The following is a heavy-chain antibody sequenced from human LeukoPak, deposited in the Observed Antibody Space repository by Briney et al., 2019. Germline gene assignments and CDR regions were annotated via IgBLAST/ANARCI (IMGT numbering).Heavy chain of an antibody. CDR1: GFTFSSYA. D-gene: IGHD7-27*01. J-gene: IGHJ6*02. CDR3: ARDSNWGFYYYYGMDV. Sequence: GGSLRLSCAASGFTFSSYAMHWVRQAPGKGLEWVAVISYDGSNKYYADSVKGRFTISRDNSKNTLYLQMNSLRAEDTAVYYCARDSNWGFYYYYGMDVWGQGTTVTVSS. CDR2: ISYDGSNK. V-gene: IGHV3-30*04.